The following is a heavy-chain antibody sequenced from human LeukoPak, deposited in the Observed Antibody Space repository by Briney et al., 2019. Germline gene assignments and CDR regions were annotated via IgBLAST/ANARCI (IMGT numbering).Heavy chain of an antibody. Sequence: PSGTLSLTCAVSGAFITNSHWWSWARQPPGKGLEWIGEIYHSGTTNYNPSLQSRVTMSVDKSKNQFSLKLSSVTAADTVVYYCATYFYGEYGSYYFDYWGQGTLVTVSS. CDR2: IYHSGTT. CDR1: GAFITNSHW. V-gene: IGHV4-4*02. D-gene: IGHD4-17*01. CDR3: ATYFYGEYGSYYFDY. J-gene: IGHJ4*02.